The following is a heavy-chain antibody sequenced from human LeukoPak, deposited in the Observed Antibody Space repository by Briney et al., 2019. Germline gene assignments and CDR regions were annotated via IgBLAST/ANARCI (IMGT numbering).Heavy chain of an antibody. CDR3: ARVRSSSWYPLPYYMDV. V-gene: IGHV1-69*05. CDR1: GGTFSSYA. J-gene: IGHJ6*03. CDR2: IITIFGTA. Sequence: SVTVSCKASGGTFSSYAISWVRQAPGQGLEWMGGIITIFGTANYAQKFQGRVTITTDESTSTAYMELSSLRSEDTAVYYCARVRSSSWYPLPYYMDVWGKGTTVTVSS. D-gene: IGHD6-13*01.